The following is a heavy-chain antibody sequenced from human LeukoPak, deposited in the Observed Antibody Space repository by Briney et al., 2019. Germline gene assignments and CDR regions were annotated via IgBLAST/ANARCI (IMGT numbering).Heavy chain of an antibody. V-gene: IGHV3-30-3*01. CDR1: GFTFSSYA. Sequence: PGGSLRLSCAASGFTFSSYAMHWVRQAPGKGLEWVAVISYDGSNKYYADSVKGRFTISRDNSKNTLYLQMNSLRAEDTAVYYCASTGYSSGWTDYWGQGTLVTVSS. J-gene: IGHJ4*02. D-gene: IGHD6-19*01. CDR3: ASTGYSSGWTDY. CDR2: ISYDGSNK.